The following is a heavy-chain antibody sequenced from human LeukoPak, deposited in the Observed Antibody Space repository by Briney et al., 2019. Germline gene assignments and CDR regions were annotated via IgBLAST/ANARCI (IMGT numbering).Heavy chain of an antibody. CDR1: GGSFSGYY. V-gene: IGHV4-34*01. CDR2: INRSGST. Sequence: PSETLSLTCAVYGGSFSGYYWSWIRQPPGKGLEWIGEINRSGSTNYNPSLKSRVTISVDTSKNQFSLKLSSVTAADTAVYYCARDYYDSSGYYGIDYWGQGTLVTVSS. CDR3: ARDYYDSSGYYGIDY. J-gene: IGHJ4*02. D-gene: IGHD3-22*01.